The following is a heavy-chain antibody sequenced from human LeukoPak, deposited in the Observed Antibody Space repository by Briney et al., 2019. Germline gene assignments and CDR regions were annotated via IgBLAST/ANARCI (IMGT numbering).Heavy chain of an antibody. V-gene: IGHV3-30-3*01. J-gene: IGHJ4*02. D-gene: IGHD3-3*01. CDR3: AREPSGYYSADY. CDR1: GFTLSSYG. Sequence: GGSLRLSCAASGFTLSSYGLHWFRQAPGKGLEWVAVISSDGSSKSYADSVKGRFTSSRDNSKNTLYLQMNSLRAEDTAVYYCAREPSGYYSADYWGQGTLVTDSS. CDR2: ISSDGSSK.